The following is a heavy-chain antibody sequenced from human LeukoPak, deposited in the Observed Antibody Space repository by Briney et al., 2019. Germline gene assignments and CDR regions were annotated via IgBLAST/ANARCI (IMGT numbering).Heavy chain of an antibody. CDR1: GYTFTSYG. D-gene: IGHD4-17*01. CDR3: ARGNGDRDYYYYYGMDV. CDR2: ISAYNGNT. V-gene: IGHV1-18*01. J-gene: IGHJ6*02. Sequence: ASVKVSCKASGYTFTSYGISWVRQAPGQGLEWMGWISAYNGNTNCAQKLQGRVTMTTDTSTSTAYMELRSLRSDDTAVYYCARGNGDRDYYYYYGMDVWGQGTTVTVSS.